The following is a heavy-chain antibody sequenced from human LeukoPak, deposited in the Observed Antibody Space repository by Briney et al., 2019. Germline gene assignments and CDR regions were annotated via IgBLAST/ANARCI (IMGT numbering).Heavy chain of an antibody. CDR1: GFTFSSYA. J-gene: IGHJ4*02. D-gene: IGHD3-9*01. CDR2: IKSKTDGGTT. V-gene: IGHV3-15*01. CDR3: TTEPLYDILTGLDY. Sequence: GGSLRLSCAASGFTFSSYAMHWVRQAPGKGLEWVGRIKSKTDGGTTDYAAPVKGRFTISRDDSKNTLYLQMNSLKTEDTAVYYCTTEPLYDILTGLDYWGQGTLVTVSS.